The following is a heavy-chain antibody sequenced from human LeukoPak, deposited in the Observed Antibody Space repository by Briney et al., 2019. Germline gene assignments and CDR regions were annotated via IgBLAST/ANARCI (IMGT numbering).Heavy chain of an antibody. V-gene: IGHV4-4*07. CDR2: IYTSGST. CDR3: ARLYCGDANCYGAFDI. J-gene: IGHJ3*02. D-gene: IGHD2-15*01. CDR1: GGSISSYY. Sequence: SETLSLTCTVSGGSISSYYWSWIRQPAGKGLEWIGRIYTSGSTNYNPSLKSRVTMSVDTSKNQFSLKLSSVTAADTAVYYCARLYCGDANCYGAFDIWGQGTLVTVSS.